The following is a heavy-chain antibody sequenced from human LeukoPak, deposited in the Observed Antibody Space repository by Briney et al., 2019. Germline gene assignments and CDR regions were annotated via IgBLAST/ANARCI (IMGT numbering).Heavy chain of an antibody. CDR1: GGSISSYY. V-gene: IGHV4-59*01. Sequence: SETLSLTCTVSGGSISSYYWSWIRQPPGKGLEWIGYIYYSGSTNYNPSLKSRVTISVDTSKNQFSLKLSSVTAADTAVCHCGRRLGRPNTGIDSWGQGTLVPVSS. CDR2: IYYSGST. D-gene: IGHD2-8*02. J-gene: IGHJ4*02. CDR3: GRRLGRPNTGIDS.